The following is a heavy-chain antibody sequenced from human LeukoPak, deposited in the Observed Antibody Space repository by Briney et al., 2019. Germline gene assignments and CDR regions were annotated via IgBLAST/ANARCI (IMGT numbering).Heavy chain of an antibody. CDR3: ARHVSQYCSGGSCYPFDP. D-gene: IGHD2-15*01. CDR2: INHSGST. Sequence: PSETLSLTCAVYGGSFSGYYWSWIRQPPGKGLEWIGEINHSGSTNYNPSLKSRVTISVDTSKNQFSLKLSSVTAADTAVYYCARHVSQYCSGGSCYPFDPWGQGTLVTVSS. V-gene: IGHV4-34*01. CDR1: GGSFSGYY. J-gene: IGHJ5*02.